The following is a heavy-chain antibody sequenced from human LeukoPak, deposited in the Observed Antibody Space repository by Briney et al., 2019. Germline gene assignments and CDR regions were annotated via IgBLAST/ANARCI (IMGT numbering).Heavy chain of an antibody. V-gene: IGHV4-30-2*01. CDR1: GGSISSGGYY. Sequence: SETLSLTCTVSGGSISSGGYYWSWIRQPPGKGLEWIGYIYHSGSTYYNPSLKSRVTISVDRSKNQFSLKLSSVTAADTAVYYCAREGGGWTHDYWGQGTLVTVSS. J-gene: IGHJ4*02. CDR2: IYHSGST. CDR3: AREGGGWTHDY. D-gene: IGHD6-19*01.